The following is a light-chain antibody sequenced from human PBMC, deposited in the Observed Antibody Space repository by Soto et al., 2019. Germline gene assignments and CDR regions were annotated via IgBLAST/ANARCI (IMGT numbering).Light chain of an antibody. J-gene: IGKJ4*01. V-gene: IGKV3-15*01. CDR2: ESS. Sequence: EIVMTQSQATLSLSPGERATLSCRASQSVYSNLAWYQQKPGQTPRLLIYESSTRATGIPARFSGGGSGTEFTLTISSLQSEDFADYFCQQYQSWPLTFGGGTKVEIK. CDR1: QSVYSN. CDR3: QQYQSWPLT.